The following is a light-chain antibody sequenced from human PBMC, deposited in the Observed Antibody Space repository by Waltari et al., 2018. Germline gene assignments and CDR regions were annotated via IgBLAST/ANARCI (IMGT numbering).Light chain of an antibody. CDR3: MQGTHWPPT. CDR2: KVS. J-gene: IGKJ1*01. Sequence: DVVMTQSPLSLPVTPGQPASLSCRSSQGLVASDGNTYLNWFHQRPGQSPRRLIYKVSQRDFGAPDRFSGSGSGTDFTLKISRVEAEDVGVYYCMQGTHWPPTFGQGTKVEIK. CDR1: QGLVASDGNTY. V-gene: IGKV2-30*01.